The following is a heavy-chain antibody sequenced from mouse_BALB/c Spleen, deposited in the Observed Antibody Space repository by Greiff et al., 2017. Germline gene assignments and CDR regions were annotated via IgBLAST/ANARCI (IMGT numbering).Heavy chain of an antibody. V-gene: IGHV1-55*01. D-gene: IGHD4-1*01. CDR2: IYPGSGST. CDR1: GYNFTSYW. J-gene: IGHJ3*01. CDR3: ARGGNWDGGFAY. Sequence: VQLQQPGAELVKPGTSVKLSCKASGYNFTSYWINWVKLRPGQGLEWIGDIYPGSGSTNYNEKFKSKATLTVDTSSSTAYMQLSSLASEDSALYYCARGGNWDGGFAYWGQGTLVTVSA.